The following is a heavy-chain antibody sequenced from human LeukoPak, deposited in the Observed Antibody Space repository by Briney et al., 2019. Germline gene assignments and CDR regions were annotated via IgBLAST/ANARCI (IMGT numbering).Heavy chain of an antibody. J-gene: IGHJ5*02. CDR1: GFTFSSYS. CDR3: ARDRRGGIAAALFDP. D-gene: IGHD6-13*01. V-gene: IGHV3-21*01. Sequence: GGSLRLSCAASGFTFSSYSMNWVRQAPGKGLEWVSSISSSRSYIYYADSVKGRFTISRDNAKNSLYLQMNSLRAEDTAVYYCARDRRGGIAAALFDPWGQGTLVTVSS. CDR2: ISSSRSYI.